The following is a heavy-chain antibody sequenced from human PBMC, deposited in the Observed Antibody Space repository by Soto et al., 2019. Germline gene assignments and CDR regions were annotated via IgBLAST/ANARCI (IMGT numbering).Heavy chain of an antibody. CDR3: ARRPCSGGSCYGMDV. CDR2: IYYSGST. V-gene: IGHV4-31*03. CDR1: GGSISSGGYY. D-gene: IGHD2-15*01. Sequence: QVQLQESGPGLVKPSQTLSLTCTVSGGSISSGGYYWSWIRQHPGKGLEWIGYIYYSGSTYYNPSPKSRVTISVDTSKNQFSLKLSSVTAADTAVYYCARRPCSGGSCYGMDVWGQGTTVTVSS. J-gene: IGHJ6*02.